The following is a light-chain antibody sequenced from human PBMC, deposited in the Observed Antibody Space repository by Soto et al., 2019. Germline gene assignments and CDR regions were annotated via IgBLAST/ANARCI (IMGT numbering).Light chain of an antibody. Sequence: DIQMTQSPSSVSASVGDRVTITCRASQGISNWLAWYQQQPGKAPKLLIYGASSLQSGVPSRFSGGGSGTHFTLIISSLQPEDFATYYCQQTNTFLPLTFGGGTKEEI. CDR3: QQTNTFLPLT. V-gene: IGKV1-12*01. CDR2: GAS. J-gene: IGKJ4*01. CDR1: QGISNW.